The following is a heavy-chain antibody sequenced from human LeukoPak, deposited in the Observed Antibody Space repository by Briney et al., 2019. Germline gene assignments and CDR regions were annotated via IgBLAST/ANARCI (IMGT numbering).Heavy chain of an antibody. D-gene: IGHD3-22*01. J-gene: IGHJ4*02. CDR1: GGSISSYY. V-gene: IGHV4-59*12. Sequence: SETLSLTCTVSGGSISSYYWSWIRQPPGKGLEWIGYIYYSGSTNYNPSLKSRVTISVDTSKNQFSLNLTSVTAADTAVYYCARDRYDYDSSGYRYWGQGTLVTVSS. CDR3: ARDRYDYDSSGYRY. CDR2: IYYSGST.